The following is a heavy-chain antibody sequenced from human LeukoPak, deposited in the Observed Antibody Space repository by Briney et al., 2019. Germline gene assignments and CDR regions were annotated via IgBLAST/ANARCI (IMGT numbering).Heavy chain of an antibody. CDR1: GGSISRNNYY. D-gene: IGHD6-6*01. J-gene: IGHJ4*02. CDR3: ARHRGSSSNFDH. CDR2: IYYSGST. Sequence: PSETLSLTCTVSGGSISRNNYYWDWIRQPPGKGLEYIGSIYYSGSTYYTPSLKSRVTISVDTSKNQFSLKLSSVTATDTAVYYCARHRGSSSNFDHWGQGTLVTVSS. V-gene: IGHV4-39*01.